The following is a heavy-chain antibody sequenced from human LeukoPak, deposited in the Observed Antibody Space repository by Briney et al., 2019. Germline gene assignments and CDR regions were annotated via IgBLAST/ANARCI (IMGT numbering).Heavy chain of an antibody. D-gene: IGHD3-10*02. CDR2: INPSGGST. J-gene: IGHJ5*01. V-gene: IGHV1-46*01. CDR1: GYTFTSYY. Sequence: ASVKVSCKASGYTFTSYYMHWVRQAPGQGLEWMGIINPSGGSTSYAQKFQGRVTMTRDMSTSTVYMELSSLRSEDTGVYYCAASVTTFGNRNWFDPWGQGTTVTVSS. CDR3: AASVTTFGNRNWFDP.